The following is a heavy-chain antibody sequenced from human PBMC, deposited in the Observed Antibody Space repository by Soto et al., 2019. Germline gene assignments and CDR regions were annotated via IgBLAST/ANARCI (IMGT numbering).Heavy chain of an antibody. CDR2: GSHTGSR. Sequence: SETLSLTCSVSGASINTGGFYWSWVRQFPGKGLDWIGYGSHTGSRYLNPSLRSRITISLDTPNNQFSLRLTSVTAADTAVYYCARVKVTTESFDSWGQGSLVTVSS. CDR1: GASINTGGFY. V-gene: IGHV4-31*03. CDR3: ARVKVTTESFDS. D-gene: IGHD4-17*01. J-gene: IGHJ4*02.